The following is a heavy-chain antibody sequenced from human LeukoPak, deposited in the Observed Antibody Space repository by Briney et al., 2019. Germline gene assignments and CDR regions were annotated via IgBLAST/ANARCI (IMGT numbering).Heavy chain of an antibody. V-gene: IGHV3-53*04. D-gene: IGHD2/OR15-2a*01. CDR2: IYSGGST. Sequence: GGSLRLSCAASGFTVSSNYMSWVRQAPGKGLEWVSVIYSGGSTYYADSVKGRFTISRHNSKNTLYLQMNSLRAGDTAVYYCASGPNRNYWYFDLWGRGTLVTVSS. CDR1: GFTVSSNY. J-gene: IGHJ2*01. CDR3: ASGPNRNYWYFDL.